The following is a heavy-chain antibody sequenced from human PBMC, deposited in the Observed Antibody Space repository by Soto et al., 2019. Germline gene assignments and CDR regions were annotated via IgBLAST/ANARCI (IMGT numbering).Heavy chain of an antibody. CDR3: AKDGPDYYDSSGPV. CDR1: GFTFSRYA. Sequence: GSLRLSCAASGFTFSRYAMNWVRQAPGKGLEWVSAISGSGGSTYYADSVKGRFTISRDNSKNTLYLQMNSLRAEDTAVYYCAKDGPDYYDSSGPVWGQGTLVTVSS. V-gene: IGHV3-23*01. CDR2: ISGSGGST. D-gene: IGHD3-22*01. J-gene: IGHJ4*02.